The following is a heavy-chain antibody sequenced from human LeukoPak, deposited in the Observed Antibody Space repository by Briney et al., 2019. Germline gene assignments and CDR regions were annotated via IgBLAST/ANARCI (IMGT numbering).Heavy chain of an antibody. CDR1: GFTFDDYA. Sequence: PGGSLRLSCAASGFTFDDYAMHWVRQAPGKGLEWVSLISWDGGSTYYADSVKGRFTISRDNSKNSLYLQMNSLRAEDTALYYCAKDASEMSYGMDVWGQGTTVTVSS. CDR2: ISWDGGST. CDR3: AKDASEMSYGMDV. J-gene: IGHJ6*02. V-gene: IGHV3-43D*03.